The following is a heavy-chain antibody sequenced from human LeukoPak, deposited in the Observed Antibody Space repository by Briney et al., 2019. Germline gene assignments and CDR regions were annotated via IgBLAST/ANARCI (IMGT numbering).Heavy chain of an antibody. CDR2: ITASSSTE. CDR3: ARDPAPYSGSYSYFDY. CDR1: GFTFSSSS. Sequence: PGGSLRLSCAASGFTFSSSSMNWVRQAPGKGLEWVSYITASSSTEYYADSVKGRFTTSRDNAKNSLYLQMNSLRAEDTAVYYCARDPAPYSGSYSYFDYWGQGTLVTVSS. J-gene: IGHJ4*02. D-gene: IGHD1-26*01. V-gene: IGHV3-48*04.